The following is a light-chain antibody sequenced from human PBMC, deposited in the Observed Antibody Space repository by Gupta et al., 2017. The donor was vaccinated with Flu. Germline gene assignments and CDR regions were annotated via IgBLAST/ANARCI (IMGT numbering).Light chain of an antibody. CDR1: SFGSQN. J-gene: IGLJ2*01. CDR3: QVWASGTVI. V-gene: IGLV3-9*01. Sequence: SYELTQPLSVSVALGQTATITCGGTSFGSQNVNWYQQKPGQAPVLVIYRDSDRPSGIPERFSGSVSGNTATLTISRAQVGDEADYFCQVWASGTVIFGGGTNLIVL. CDR2: RDS.